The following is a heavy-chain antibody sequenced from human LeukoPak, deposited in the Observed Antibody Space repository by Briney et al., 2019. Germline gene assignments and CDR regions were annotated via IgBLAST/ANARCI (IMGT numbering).Heavy chain of an antibody. D-gene: IGHD4-17*01. V-gene: IGHV3-11*01. CDR2: ISSSGSTI. J-gene: IGHJ6*02. CDR3: ARDSTGDPHYYYYGMDV. CDR1: GFTFSDYY. Sequence: GGSLRLSCAASGFTFSDYYMSWIRQAPGKGLEWVSYISSSGSTIYYADSVKGRFTVSRDNAKNSLYLQMNSLRDEDTAVYYCARDSTGDPHYYYYGMDVWGQGTTVTVSS.